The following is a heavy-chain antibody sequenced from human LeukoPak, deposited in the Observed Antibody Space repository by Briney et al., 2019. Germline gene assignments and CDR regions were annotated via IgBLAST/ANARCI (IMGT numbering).Heavy chain of an antibody. J-gene: IGHJ4*02. Sequence: SETLSLTCTVSGGSISSYNWSWLRQHLGKGLECIGYIYYSGSTNYSPSLKSRVTISVDTSNNQFSLKLRTVTAADAAVYYCARGIDFWSGYYSFDYWGQGTLVTVSS. V-gene: IGHV4-59*01. CDR2: IYYSGST. CDR3: ARGIDFWSGYYSFDY. D-gene: IGHD3-3*01. CDR1: GGSISSYN.